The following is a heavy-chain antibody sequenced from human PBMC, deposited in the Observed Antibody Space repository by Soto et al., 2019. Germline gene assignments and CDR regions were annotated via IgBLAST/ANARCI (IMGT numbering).Heavy chain of an antibody. V-gene: IGHV3-30-3*01. Sequence: GGSLRLSCAASGFSFSTSAIHWVRQAPGKGLEWVAIISSDGSRKFYADSVRGRFTVSRDNVANTLHLQMNSLRVEDTAIYRCASARCSGACYLIDYWGLGTRVTVSS. CDR1: GFSFSTSA. CDR2: ISSDGSRK. CDR3: ASARCSGACYLIDY. D-gene: IGHD2-21*02. J-gene: IGHJ4*02.